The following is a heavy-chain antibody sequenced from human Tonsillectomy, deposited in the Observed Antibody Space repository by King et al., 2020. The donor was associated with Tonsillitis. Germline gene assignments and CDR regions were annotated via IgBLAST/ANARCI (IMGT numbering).Heavy chain of an antibody. CDR1: GGSISSGGYY. CDR2: IYYSGST. V-gene: IGHV4-31*03. Sequence: QLQESGPGLVKPSQTLSLTCTVSGGSISSGGYYWSWIRQHPGKGLEWIGHIYYSGSTYYNPSLKSRVTISVDTSKNQFSLKLSSVTAADTAVYYCARGVEWPVSNWFDPWGQGTLVTVSS. D-gene: IGHD2-8*01. J-gene: IGHJ5*02. CDR3: ARGVEWPVSNWFDP.